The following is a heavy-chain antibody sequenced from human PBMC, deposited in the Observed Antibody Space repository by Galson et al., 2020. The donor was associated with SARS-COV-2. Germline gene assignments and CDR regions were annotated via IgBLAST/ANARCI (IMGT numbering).Heavy chain of an antibody. CDR1: GFTFSDHA. V-gene: IGHV3-33*01. J-gene: IGHJ4*02. CDR3: ARDGQSSRGCVFDY. CDR2: ILFDGSEK. Sequence: GESLKISCAASGFTFSDHAMHWVRQAPGKGLEWVAQILFDGSEKYYGDSVRGRFTISRDSSKNKVYLQMNNLRVDDTAVYYCARDGQSSRGCVFDYWGQGTLLTVSS. D-gene: IGHD6-19*01.